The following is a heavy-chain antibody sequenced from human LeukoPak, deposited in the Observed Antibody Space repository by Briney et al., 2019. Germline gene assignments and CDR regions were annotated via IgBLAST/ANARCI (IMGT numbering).Heavy chain of an antibody. J-gene: IGHJ4*02. V-gene: IGHV4-38-2*01. CDR2: IYYSGST. CDR3: ARLRVVAAPDY. Sequence: SETLSLTCAVSGYSISSSYYWGWIRQPPGKGLEWIGSIYYSGSTYYKPSLQSRVTISRDTSKNQFSLKLSSVIAADTAVYYCARLRVVAAPDYWGQGTLVTVSS. D-gene: IGHD2-15*01. CDR1: GYSISSSYY.